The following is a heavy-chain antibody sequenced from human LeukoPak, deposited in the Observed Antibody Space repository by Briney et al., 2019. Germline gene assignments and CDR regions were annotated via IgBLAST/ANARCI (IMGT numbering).Heavy chain of an antibody. Sequence: GGSLRLSCAVSGFTFTDYAMNWFRQAPGKGLEWLSYISRSSDTIYYADSVKGRFTISRDNAKSSLFLQMNTLRAEDTAVYYCAREGAPWGQGTLVTVSS. D-gene: IGHD1-26*01. CDR1: GFTFTDYA. V-gene: IGHV3-48*01. CDR3: AREGAP. CDR2: ISRSSDTI. J-gene: IGHJ4*02.